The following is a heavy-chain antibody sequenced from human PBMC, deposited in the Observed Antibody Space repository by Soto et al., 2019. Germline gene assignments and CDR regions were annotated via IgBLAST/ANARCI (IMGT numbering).Heavy chain of an antibody. J-gene: IGHJ6*02. D-gene: IGHD3-10*01. Sequence: QVQLVESGGGVVQPGRSLRLSCAASGFTFSSYGMHWVRQAPGKGLEWVAVIWYDGSNKYYADSVKGRFTISRDNSKNTLYLQMNSLRAEDTAVYYCARDMGRRVRGTRYYYGMDVWGQGTTVTVSS. CDR2: IWYDGSNK. CDR1: GFTFSSYG. CDR3: ARDMGRRVRGTRYYYGMDV. V-gene: IGHV3-33*01.